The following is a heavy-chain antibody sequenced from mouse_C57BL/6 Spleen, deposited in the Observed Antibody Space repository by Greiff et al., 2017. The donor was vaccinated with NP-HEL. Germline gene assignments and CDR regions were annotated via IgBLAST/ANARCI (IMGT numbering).Heavy chain of an antibody. J-gene: IGHJ1*03. Sequence: VQLQESGAELVRPGTSVKVSCKASGYAFTNYLIEWVKQRPGQGLEWIGVINPGSGGTNYNEKFKGKATLTADKSSSTAYMQLSSLTSEDSAVYFCAKRAYDYDERELNFDVWGTGTTVTVSS. CDR3: AKRAYDYDERELNFDV. V-gene: IGHV1-54*01. CDR1: GYAFTNYL. D-gene: IGHD2-4*01. CDR2: INPGSGGT.